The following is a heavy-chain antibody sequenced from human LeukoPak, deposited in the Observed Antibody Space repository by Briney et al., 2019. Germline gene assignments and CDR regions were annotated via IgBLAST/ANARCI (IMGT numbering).Heavy chain of an antibody. CDR3: ARDLGDYYDFWSGYQMGAFDI. CDR1: GGSISSYY. D-gene: IGHD3-3*01. V-gene: IGHV4-4*07. CDR2: IYTSGSP. Sequence: SETLSLTCTVSGGSISSYYWSWIRQPAGKGLEWIGRIYTSGSPNYNPSLKSRVTMSVDTSKNQFSLKLSSVTAADTAVYYCARDLGDYYDFWSGYQMGAFDIWGQGTMVTVSS. J-gene: IGHJ3*02.